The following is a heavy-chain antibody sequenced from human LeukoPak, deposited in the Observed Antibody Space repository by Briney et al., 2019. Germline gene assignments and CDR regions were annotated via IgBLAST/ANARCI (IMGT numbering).Heavy chain of an antibody. J-gene: IGHJ6*02. CDR3: AKVFPRPRSNYYYGMDV. Sequence: QAGRSLRLSCAASGFTFSSYGMHWVRQAPGKGLEWVAVISYDGSNKYYADSVKGRLTIYRDNSKNTLYLQMNSLRAEDTAVYYCAKVFPRPRSNYYYGMDVWGQGTTVTVSS. CDR2: ISYDGSNK. CDR1: GFTFSSYG. D-gene: IGHD2-21*01. V-gene: IGHV3-30*18.